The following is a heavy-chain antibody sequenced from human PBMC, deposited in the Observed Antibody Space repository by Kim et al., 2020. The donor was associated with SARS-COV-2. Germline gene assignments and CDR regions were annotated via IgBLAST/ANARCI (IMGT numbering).Heavy chain of an antibody. CDR1: GFTFRSYW. V-gene: IGHV3-74*01. J-gene: IGHJ4*02. CDR2: ISNDGSST. D-gene: IGHD3-22*01. Sequence: GGSLRLSCVASGFTFRSYWMYWVRQAPGKGLVWVSRISNDGSSTSYADSVKGRFTISRDNAKNTLYLQMNSLRAEDTAIYYCSSFTYGSSGYGWGQGTLVTVSS. CDR3: SSFTYGSSGYG.